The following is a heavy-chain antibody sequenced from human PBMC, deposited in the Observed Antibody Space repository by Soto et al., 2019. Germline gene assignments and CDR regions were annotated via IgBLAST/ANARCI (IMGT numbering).Heavy chain of an antibody. V-gene: IGHV3-53*02. CDR3: ARDASGPFDY. J-gene: IGHJ4*02. D-gene: IGHD6-19*01. CDR1: GFTVSRS. CDR2: IYDDGHT. Sequence: EVQLVETGGGLIQPGGSLKLSCAATGFTVSRSMSWVRQAPGKGLECVSLIYDDGHTYYTDSVKGRFTISRDISNNTLYLQMDSLRVEDTAVYFCARDASGPFDYWGQGNPVTVSS.